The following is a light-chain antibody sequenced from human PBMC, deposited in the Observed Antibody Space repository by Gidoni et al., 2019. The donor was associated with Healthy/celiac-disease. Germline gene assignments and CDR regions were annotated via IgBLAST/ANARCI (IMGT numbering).Light chain of an antibody. CDR2: WAS. CDR3: QQYYSTPLT. CDR1: QSVLYSSNNKNY. V-gene: IGKV4-1*01. J-gene: IGKJ4*01. Sequence: SLSVSLGERATINCKSSQSVLYSSNNKNYLAWYQQKPGQPPKLLIYWASTRESGVPDRFSGSGSGTDFTLTVSSLQAEDVAVYYCQQYYSTPLTFGGGTKVEIK.